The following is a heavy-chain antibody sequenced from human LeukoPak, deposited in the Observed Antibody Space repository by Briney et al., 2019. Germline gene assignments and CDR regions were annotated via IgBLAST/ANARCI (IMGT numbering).Heavy chain of an antibody. CDR1: DESFSGYY. CDR3: ARVDYDYVWGSYRLDY. V-gene: IGHV4-34*01. CDR2: IDHSGST. Sequence: SETLSLTCAVYDESFSGYYCSWIRQPPRKGLEWIGEIDHSGSTNYNPSLQSRVTISVDTSKNQFSLKVSSVSAADTAVYYCARVDYDYVWGSYRLDYWGQGTLVTVSS. J-gene: IGHJ4*02. D-gene: IGHD3-16*02.